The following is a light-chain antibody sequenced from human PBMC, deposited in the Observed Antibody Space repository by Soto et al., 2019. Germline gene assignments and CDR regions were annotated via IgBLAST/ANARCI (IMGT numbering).Light chain of an antibody. CDR2: DAS. CDR1: QSISTN. V-gene: IGKV3-15*01. J-gene: IGKJ4*01. Sequence: EIVMTQSPATLSMSPGERATFSCRASQSISTNLAWYQQKPGQAPRLLISDASTRGTGIPARFSGSGSGTEFTLTISSLQSEDSAVYYCQQYNNWPPLTFGGGTKVEIK. CDR3: QQYNNWPPLT.